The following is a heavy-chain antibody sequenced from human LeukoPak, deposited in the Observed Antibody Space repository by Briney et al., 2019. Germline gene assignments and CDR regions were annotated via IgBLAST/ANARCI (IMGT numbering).Heavy chain of an antibody. V-gene: IGHV4-34*01. CDR2: INYSGST. Sequence: SETLSLTCAVYGGSFSSYYWSWIRQPPGKGLEWIGKINYSGSTNYNPSLKSRVTISVDMSKNQLSLKLSSVTAADTAVYYCARLIYYDSSGYLDYWGQGSLVTVSS. D-gene: IGHD3-22*01. J-gene: IGHJ4*02. CDR1: GGSFSSYY. CDR3: ARLIYYDSSGYLDY.